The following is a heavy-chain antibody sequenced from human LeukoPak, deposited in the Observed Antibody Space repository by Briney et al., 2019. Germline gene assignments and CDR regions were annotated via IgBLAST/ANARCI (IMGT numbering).Heavy chain of an antibody. J-gene: IGHJ4*02. CDR3: AKAKQLAASPDY. CDR1: GFTFSSYA. CDR2: ITGSGGTT. Sequence: GGSLRLSYATSGFTFSSYAMSWVRQAPGKGLEWVSAITGSGGTTSYADSVKGRFTISRDNSKNTLYLQMNSLRAEDTAVYYCAKAKQLAASPDYWGQGTLVTVSS. D-gene: IGHD6-13*01. V-gene: IGHV3-23*01.